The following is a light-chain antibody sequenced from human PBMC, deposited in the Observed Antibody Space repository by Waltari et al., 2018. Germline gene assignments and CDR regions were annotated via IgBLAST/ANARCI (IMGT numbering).Light chain of an antibody. Sequence: EIVLTQSPGTLSLSPGERATLSCRASQSVSDNYLAWYQQKPGQAPRLLIYDASSRATGIPDRFSGSGSGTDFSLSIRRLEPEDSAVYYCQQYGRSTWTFGQGTKVEIK. CDR2: DAS. V-gene: IGKV3-20*01. J-gene: IGKJ1*01. CDR3: QQYGRSTWT. CDR1: QSVSDNY.